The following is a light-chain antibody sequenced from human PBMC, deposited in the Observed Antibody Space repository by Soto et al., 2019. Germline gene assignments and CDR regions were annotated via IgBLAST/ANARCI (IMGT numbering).Light chain of an antibody. V-gene: IGKV3-20*01. J-gene: IGKJ5*01. CDR3: QEYENTPGT. CDR1: ESLSINY. Sequence: ENVLTQSPGTLSLSPGERATLSCRAGESLSINYVAWYQQRPGQAPRLLIYAASSRAAGIPDRFSGSGSGTDFTLDISRLEPEDFAVYYCQEYENTPGTFGRGTRLEIK. CDR2: AAS.